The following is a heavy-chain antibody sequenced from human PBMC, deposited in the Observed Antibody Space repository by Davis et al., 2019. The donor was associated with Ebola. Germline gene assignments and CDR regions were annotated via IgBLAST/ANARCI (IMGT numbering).Heavy chain of an antibody. CDR1: GGTFSSYA. V-gene: IGHV1-69*13. Sequence: SVKVSCKASGGTFSSYAISWVRQAPGQGLEWMGGIIPIFGTANYAQKSQGRVTITADESTSTAYMELSSLRSEDTAVYYCARDLLRYCSGGSCYYYGMDVWGQGTTVTVSS. D-gene: IGHD2-15*01. CDR2: IIPIFGTA. J-gene: IGHJ6*02. CDR3: ARDLLRYCSGGSCYYYGMDV.